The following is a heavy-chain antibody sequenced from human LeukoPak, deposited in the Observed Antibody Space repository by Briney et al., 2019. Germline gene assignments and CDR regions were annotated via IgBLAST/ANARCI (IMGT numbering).Heavy chain of an antibody. Sequence: SETLSLTCTVSGGSISSYYWSWIRQPAGRGLEWIGRIYTSGSTNYNPSLKSRVTMSVDTSKNQFSLKLSSVTAADTAVYYCARDLVGATGYYYYGLDVWGQGTTVTVSS. CDR1: GGSISSYY. V-gene: IGHV4-4*07. CDR3: ARDLVGATGYYYYGLDV. D-gene: IGHD1-26*01. J-gene: IGHJ6*02. CDR2: IYTSGST.